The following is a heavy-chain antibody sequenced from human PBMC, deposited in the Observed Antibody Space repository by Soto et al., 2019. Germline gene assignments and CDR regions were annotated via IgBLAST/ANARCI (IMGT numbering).Heavy chain of an antibody. Sequence: EVRLVESGGGLVKSGGSLRLSCAASGFTFSTYTMNWFRQAPGRGLEWVSNIARFGSYSWYVDSAQGRFTISSDNDKNSLYLQRNSLRAEDTAVYYCARGGSTFARGSIGGVHYGLDVWGQGTTVTVSS. CDR2: IARFGSYS. V-gene: IGHV3-21*03. CDR3: ARGGSTFARGSIGGVHYGLDV. D-gene: IGHD3-16*01. J-gene: IGHJ6*02. CDR1: GFTFSTYT.